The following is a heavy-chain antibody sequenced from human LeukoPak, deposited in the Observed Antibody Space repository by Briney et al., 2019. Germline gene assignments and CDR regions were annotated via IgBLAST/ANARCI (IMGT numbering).Heavy chain of an antibody. CDR3: ARVAVMGNFRMDV. V-gene: IGHV1-2*02. Sequence: ASVKVSCKASGYTFSDFYIHWVRQAPGQGLEWMGWINPKSGGTKYAQKFQGRVTMTRDTSISIVYMDLTTLRSDDTAVYYCARVAVMGNFRMDVWGKGTTVTVSS. D-gene: IGHD2-8*01. J-gene: IGHJ6*03. CDR2: INPKSGGT. CDR1: GYTFSDFY.